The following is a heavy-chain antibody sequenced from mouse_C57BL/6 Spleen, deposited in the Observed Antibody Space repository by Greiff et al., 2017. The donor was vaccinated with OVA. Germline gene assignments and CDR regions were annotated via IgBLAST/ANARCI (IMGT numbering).Heavy chain of an antibody. CDR2: IYPRSGNT. CDR3: ARRGCTTVVATWGDY. CDR1: GYTFTSYG. D-gene: IGHD1-1*01. V-gene: IGHV1-81*01. J-gene: IGHJ2*01. Sequence: QVQLQQSGAELARPGASVKLSCKASGYTFTSYGISWVKQRTGQGLEWIGEIYPRSGNTYYNEKFKGKATLTADKSSSTAYMELRSLTSEDSSVYFCARRGCTTVVATWGDYWGQGTTLTVSS.